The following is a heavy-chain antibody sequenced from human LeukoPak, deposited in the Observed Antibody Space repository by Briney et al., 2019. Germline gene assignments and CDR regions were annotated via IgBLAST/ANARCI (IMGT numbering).Heavy chain of an antibody. V-gene: IGHV3-30*18. CDR1: QFTFSSYD. J-gene: IGHJ4*02. Sequence: PGGSLRLSCAASQFTFSSYDMHWVRQAPGKGLHWVAIISSDGSVTYYADSVKGRFTISRDNSKNTLYLQMNSLRAEDTAVYYCAKDQRYDFWSGHGGWGQGTLVTVSS. CDR3: AKDQRYDFWSGHGG. D-gene: IGHD3-3*01. CDR2: ISSDGSVT.